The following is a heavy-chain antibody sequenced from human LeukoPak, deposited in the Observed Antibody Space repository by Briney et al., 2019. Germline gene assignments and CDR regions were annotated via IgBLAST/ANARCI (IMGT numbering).Heavy chain of an antibody. J-gene: IGHJ3*02. D-gene: IGHD6-19*01. CDR3: TRHKYSSGWPPEGAFDI. Sequence: SETLSLTCAVYGGSFSGYYWSWIRQPPGKGLEWIGEINHSGSTNYNPSLKSRVTISVDTSKNQFSLKLSSVTAADTAVYYCTRHKYSSGWPPEGAFDIWGQGTMVTVSS. CDR2: INHSGST. CDR1: GGSFSGYY. V-gene: IGHV4-34*01.